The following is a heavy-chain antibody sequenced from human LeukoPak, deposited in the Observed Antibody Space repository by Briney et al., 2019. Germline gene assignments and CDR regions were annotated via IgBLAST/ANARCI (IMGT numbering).Heavy chain of an antibody. V-gene: IGHV3-74*01. CDR3: TRDLMDYDVSTGLHHYYMDV. CDR2: INGDGRNI. D-gene: IGHD3-9*01. Sequence: GGSLRLSCVASGFTFSSYWMHWVRQDPRKGLVWVSRINGDGRNINYADSVRGRFTISRDNAKNTLFLQMNTLRVEDTAAYYCTRDLMDYDVSTGLHHYYMDVWGQGTTVTVSS. CDR1: GFTFSSYW. J-gene: IGHJ6*02.